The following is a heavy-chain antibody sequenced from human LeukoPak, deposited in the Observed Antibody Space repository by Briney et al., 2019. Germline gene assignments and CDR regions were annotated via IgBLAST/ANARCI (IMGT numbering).Heavy chain of an antibody. CDR1: GGTFSSYA. D-gene: IGHD3-22*01. CDR3: ARYYYDSSGYYWSYFDY. Sequence: GSSVKVSCKASGGTFSSYAISWVRQAPGQGLEWMGGIIPIFGTENYAQKFQGRVTITTDESTSTAYMELSSLRSEDTAVYYCARYYYDSSGYYWSYFDYWGQGTLVTVSS. V-gene: IGHV1-69*05. CDR2: IIPIFGTE. J-gene: IGHJ4*02.